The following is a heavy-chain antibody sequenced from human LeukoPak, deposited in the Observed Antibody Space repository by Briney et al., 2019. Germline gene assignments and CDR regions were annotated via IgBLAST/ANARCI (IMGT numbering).Heavy chain of an antibody. D-gene: IGHD3-9*01. CDR3: ARKYDILTGYDNWFDP. CDR1: GYTFTSYG. V-gene: IGHV1-18*01. J-gene: IGHJ5*02. Sequence: GASVKVSCKASGYTFTSYGISWVRQAPGQGLEWMGWISAYNGNTNYAQKLQGRVTMARDTSISTAYMELSRLTSDDTAVYFCARKYDILTGYDNWFDPWGQGALVTVSS. CDR2: ISAYNGNT.